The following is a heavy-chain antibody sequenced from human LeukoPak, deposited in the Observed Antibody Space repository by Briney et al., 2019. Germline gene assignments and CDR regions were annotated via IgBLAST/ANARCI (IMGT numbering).Heavy chain of an antibody. Sequence: HPGGSLRLSCAASGFTFSSYNMKWVRQAPGKGLEWVSYISSSSSTIYYADSVKGRFTISRDNAKNSLYLQMNSLRAEDTAVYYCAGSHYHTYYYGMDVWGQGTTVTVSS. V-gene: IGHV3-48*01. D-gene: IGHD1-26*01. J-gene: IGHJ6*02. CDR3: AGSHYHTYYYGMDV. CDR1: GFTFSSYN. CDR2: ISSSSSTI.